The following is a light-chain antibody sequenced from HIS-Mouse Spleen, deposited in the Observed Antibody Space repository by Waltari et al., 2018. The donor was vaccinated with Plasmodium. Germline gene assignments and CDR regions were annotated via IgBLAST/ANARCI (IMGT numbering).Light chain of an antibody. Sequence: EIVMTQSPATLSVSPGERATLSCRASQSVSSNLAWYQQKPGQAPRLLIYGASTRATGILARFIGSGSGTEFTRTISSLQSEDFAVYYCQQYNNWPFTFGPGTKVDIK. J-gene: IGKJ3*01. CDR3: QQYNNWPFT. V-gene: IGKV3-15*01. CDR2: GAS. CDR1: QSVSSN.